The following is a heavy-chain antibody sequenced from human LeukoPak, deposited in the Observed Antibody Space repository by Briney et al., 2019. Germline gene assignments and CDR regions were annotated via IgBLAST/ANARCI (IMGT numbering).Heavy chain of an antibody. CDR1: GFTFSSYS. V-gene: IGHV3-21*01. CDR2: ISSSSSYI. D-gene: IGHD5-12*01. J-gene: IGHJ4*02. CDR3: ARAGGYGGPSTPLDY. Sequence: PGGSLRLSCAASGFTFSSYSMNWVRQAPGKGLEWVSSISSSSSYIYYADSVKGRFTISRDNAKNSLYLQMNSLRAEDTAVYYCARAGGYGGPSTPLDYWGQGTLVTVSS.